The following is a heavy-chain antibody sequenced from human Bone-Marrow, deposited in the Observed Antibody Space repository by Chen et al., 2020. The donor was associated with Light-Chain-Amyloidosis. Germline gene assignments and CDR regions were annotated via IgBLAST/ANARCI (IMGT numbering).Heavy chain of an antibody. CDR2: IYYSGST. V-gene: IGHV4-39*01. CDR1: GGSLSSSTYY. CDR3: AGHSGYHYFDN. Sequence: QLQLQESGPGLVKPSETLSLTCTVSGGSLSSSTYYWGWIRQPPGKGLEWIGTIYYSGSTYYNPSLKSRVTISVDTSKNQLSLNLSSVTAADTAVYYCAGHSGYHYFDNWGQGTPVTVSS. D-gene: IGHD5-12*01. J-gene: IGHJ4*02.